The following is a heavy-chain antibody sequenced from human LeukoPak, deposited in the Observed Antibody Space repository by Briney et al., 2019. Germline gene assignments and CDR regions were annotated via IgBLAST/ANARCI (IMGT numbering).Heavy chain of an antibody. CDR1: GFIFSLYC. CDR3: VRDFRSADY. J-gene: IGHJ4*02. CDR2: ICPDGTGI. Sequence: GGSLRLSCAASGFIFSLYCMHWARQAPGKGPMWVSRICPDGTGISYADSVKARFTTSRDNAKNTVCLQMNGLREGDTAVYYCVRDFRSADYWGQGTLVTVSS. V-gene: IGHV3-74*01.